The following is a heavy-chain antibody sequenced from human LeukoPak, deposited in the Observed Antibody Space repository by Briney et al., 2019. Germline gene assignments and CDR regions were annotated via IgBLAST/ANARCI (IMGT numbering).Heavy chain of an antibody. Sequence: GGSLRLSCAVSGFTFDDYTMHWVRQAPGKGLEWVSLISWDGGSTYYADSVKGRFTISRDNSKNSLYLQMNSLRTEDTALYYCAKATHYDFSDYYMDVWGKGTTVTVSS. CDR2: ISWDGGST. CDR3: AKATHYDFSDYYMDV. J-gene: IGHJ6*03. CDR1: GFTFDDYT. V-gene: IGHV3-43*01. D-gene: IGHD3-3*01.